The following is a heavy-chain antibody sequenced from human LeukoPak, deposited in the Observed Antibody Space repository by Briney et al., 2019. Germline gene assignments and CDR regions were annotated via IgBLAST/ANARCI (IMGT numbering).Heavy chain of an antibody. CDR1: GFTFSDYY. CDR2: ISSSGSTI. CDR3: AREATVTTPYFDY. V-gene: IGHV3-11*01. D-gene: IGHD4-17*01. J-gene: IGHJ4*02. Sequence: GGSLRLSCAASGFTFSDYYMSWIRQAPGKGLEWGSYISSSGSTIYYADSVKGRFTISRDNAKNSLYLQMNSLRAEDTAVYYCAREATVTTPYFDYWGQGTLVTVSS.